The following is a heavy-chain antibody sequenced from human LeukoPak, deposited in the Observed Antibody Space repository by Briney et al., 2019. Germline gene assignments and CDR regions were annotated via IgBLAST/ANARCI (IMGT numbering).Heavy chain of an antibody. D-gene: IGHD6-13*01. V-gene: IGHV3-23*01. CDR3: AKGVISSSWRSYYYYYMDV. CDR2: TSSSDAGT. CDR1: GFTLSTYA. Sequence: GGSLRLSCAASGFTLSTYAMSWVRQTPGKGLEWVAATSSSDAGTYHADSVRGRFTISRDNSKNTLYLQMNSLRAEDTAVYYCAKGVISSSWRSYYYYYMDVWGKGTTVTVSS. J-gene: IGHJ6*03.